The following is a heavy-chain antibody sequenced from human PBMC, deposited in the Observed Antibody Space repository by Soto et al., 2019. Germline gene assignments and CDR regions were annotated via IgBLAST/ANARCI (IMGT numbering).Heavy chain of an antibody. CDR3: ARGPGVLITGNGFDV. J-gene: IGHJ6*02. CDR1: GDTVSTNSAT. CDR2: TYYSSKWYN. V-gene: IGHV6-1*01. D-gene: IGHD3-3*01. Sequence: HSLSLTCVISGDTVSTNSATWNWIRQSPSSGLEWLGRTYYSSKWYNDYGRSLQSRMTINTDTSKNQFSLQLISVTPEETAVYFCARGPGVLITGNGFDVWGQGTTVTASS.